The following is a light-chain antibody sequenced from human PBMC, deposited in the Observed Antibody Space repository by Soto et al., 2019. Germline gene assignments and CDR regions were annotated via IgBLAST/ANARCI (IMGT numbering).Light chain of an antibody. CDR2: DAS. J-gene: IGKJ3*01. V-gene: IGKV1-33*01. CDR3: QQYDNLPLT. CDR1: QDISTY. Sequence: DIQMTQSPSSLSASVGDTVTITCQATQDISTYLNWYQQKAGKAPKLLIYDASNLEPGVPSRFSGGGSGTDFTFTISSLRPEDIATYYCQQYDNLPLTFGPGTKVDIK.